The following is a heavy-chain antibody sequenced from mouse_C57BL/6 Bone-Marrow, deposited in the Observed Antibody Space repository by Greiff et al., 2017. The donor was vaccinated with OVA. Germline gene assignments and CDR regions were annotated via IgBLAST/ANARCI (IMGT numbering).Heavy chain of an antibody. CDR3: ARQHYYGSSYWYFDV. D-gene: IGHD1-1*01. CDR2: IDPSDSET. J-gene: IGHJ1*03. V-gene: IGHV1-52*01. Sequence: QVQLQQPGAELVRPGSSVKLSCKASGYTFTSYWMHWVKQRPIPGLEWIGNIDPSDSETHYNQKFKDKATLTVDKSSSTAYMQLSSLTSEDSAVYYCARQHYYGSSYWYFDVWGTGTTVTVSS. CDR1: GYTFTSYW.